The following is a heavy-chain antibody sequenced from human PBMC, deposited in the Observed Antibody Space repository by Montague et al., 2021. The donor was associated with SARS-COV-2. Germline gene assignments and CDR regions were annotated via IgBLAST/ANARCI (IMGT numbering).Heavy chain of an antibody. CDR2: INHSGSN. V-gene: IGHV4-34*01. CDR3: ARVPDYDDSSGYYFDAFDL. J-gene: IGHJ3*01. Sequence: SETLSLTCAVYGGSFSGYYWSWIRQPPGRGLEWIGEINHSGSNNYNPSLKSRVTISVDTSKNQFSLKLSSVTAADTAVYYCARVPDYDDSSGYYFDAFDLWGQGTMVTVSS. CDR1: GGSFSGYY. D-gene: IGHD3-22*01.